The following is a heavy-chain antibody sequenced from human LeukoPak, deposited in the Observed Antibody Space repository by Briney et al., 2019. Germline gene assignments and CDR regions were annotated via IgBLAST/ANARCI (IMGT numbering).Heavy chain of an antibody. V-gene: IGHV1-18*01. J-gene: IGHJ5*02. CDR2: ISAYNGNT. CDR1: GYTFTSYG. Sequence: ASVKVSCEASGYTFTSYGISWVRQAPGQGLEWMGWISAYNGNTNYAQKLQGRVTMTTDTSTSTAYMELRSLRSDDTAVYYCARLPVTLEDRDFWSGSSWFDPWGQGTLVTVSS. D-gene: IGHD3-3*01. CDR3: ARLPVTLEDRDFWSGSSWFDP.